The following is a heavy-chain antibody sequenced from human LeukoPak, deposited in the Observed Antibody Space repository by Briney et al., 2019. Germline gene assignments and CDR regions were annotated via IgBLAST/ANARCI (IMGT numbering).Heavy chain of an antibody. J-gene: IGHJ4*02. CDR3: ARHRSYYDFWSGYYFDY. V-gene: IGHV4-39*01. CDR1: GGSISSSSYY. D-gene: IGHD3-3*01. CDR2: IYYSGST. Sequence: SETLSLTCTVSGGSISSSSYYWGWIRQPPGKGLEWIGSIYYSGSTYYNPSLKSRVTISVDTSKNQFSLKLSSVTAADTAVYYCARHRSYYDFWSGYYFDYWGQGTLVTVSS.